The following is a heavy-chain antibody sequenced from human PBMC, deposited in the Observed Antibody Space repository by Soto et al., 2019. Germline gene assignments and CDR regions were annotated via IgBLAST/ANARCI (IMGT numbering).Heavy chain of an antibody. CDR2: ISYDGNNK. V-gene: IGHV3-30-3*01. CDR1: GYTFTSYA. D-gene: IGHD2-15*01. J-gene: IGHJ4*02. CDR3: ARDSNVVVIPGIFHY. Sequence: GASVKVSCKASGYTFTSYAMHWVRQAPGKGLEWVAVISYDGNNKYYADSVKGRFTISRDNSKNTLYLQMNSLRAEDTAVYYCARDSNVVVIPGIFHYWGQGTPVTVSS.